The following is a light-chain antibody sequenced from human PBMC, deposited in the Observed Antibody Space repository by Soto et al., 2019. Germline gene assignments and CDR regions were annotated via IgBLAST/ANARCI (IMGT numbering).Light chain of an antibody. CDR3: QQYGNPPLT. CDR2: GVY. J-gene: IGKJ4*01. CDR1: QSVRSDY. Sequence: EIVLTQSPDTLSLSPGQRATLSCRASQSVRSDYFAWYQQKPGQALRVIIFGVYTRATGVPDRFSGSGSGTDFPLPISRLEPEDFALYYCQQYGNPPLTFGGGTKVEI. V-gene: IGKV3-20*01.